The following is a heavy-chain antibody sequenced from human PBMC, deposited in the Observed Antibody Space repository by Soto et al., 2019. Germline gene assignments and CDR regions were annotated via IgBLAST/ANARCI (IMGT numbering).Heavy chain of an antibody. CDR1: GDSISTNHW. D-gene: IGHD3-16*01. CDR2: VYQSGST. Sequence: QVQLQESGPGLVKPSGTLSLTCAVSGDSISTNHWWTWVRQPPGKGLEWIGEVYQSGSTNYSPSPKSRVVISIDISTTLFSLTLTSLPAADTAVFYCASSGGGEDYWGQGTLVTVSS. V-gene: IGHV4-4*02. J-gene: IGHJ4*02. CDR3: ASSGGGEDY.